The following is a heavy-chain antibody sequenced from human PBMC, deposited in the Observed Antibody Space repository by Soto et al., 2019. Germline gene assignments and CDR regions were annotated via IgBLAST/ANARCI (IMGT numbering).Heavy chain of an antibody. J-gene: IGHJ4*02. D-gene: IGHD3-22*01. V-gene: IGHV3-30-3*01. CDR3: ARPMIVVVINPYFDY. CDR1: GFTFSSYA. Sequence: GGSLRLSCAASGFTFSSYAMHWVRQAPGKGLEWVAVISYDGSNKYYADSVKGRFTISRDNSKNTLYLQMNSLRAEDTAVYYCARPMIVVVINPYFDYWGQGTLVTVSS. CDR2: ISYDGSNK.